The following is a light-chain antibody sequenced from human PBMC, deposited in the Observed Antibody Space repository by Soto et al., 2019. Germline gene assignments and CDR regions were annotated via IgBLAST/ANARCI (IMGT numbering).Light chain of an antibody. CDR3: QHYNTQSIT. CDR2: AAS. Sequence: DIQMIQSPATLSASVGDRITITCRATENIFTFLAWYQQRSGSAPNLLIYAASDLESGVPSMFSGSGSGTEFTLTIDNLQPNDSATYYCQHYNTQSITFGGGTKVDVK. V-gene: IGKV1-5*01. J-gene: IGKJ4*01. CDR1: ENIFTF.